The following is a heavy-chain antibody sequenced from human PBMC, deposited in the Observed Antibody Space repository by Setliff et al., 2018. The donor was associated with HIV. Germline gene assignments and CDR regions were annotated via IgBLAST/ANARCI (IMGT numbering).Heavy chain of an antibody. J-gene: IGHJ4*02. Sequence: VASVKVSCKTSGYTFINYGIHWVRQAPGQGLEWMGWTSVYNGNTNYAEKFQGRVTMTTDTSTSTAYMDLRSLRADDTALYYCARVPRTGPLDYWGQGTLVTVSS. CDR2: TSVYNGNT. V-gene: IGHV1-18*01. CDR3: ARVPRTGPLDY. CDR1: GYTFINYG.